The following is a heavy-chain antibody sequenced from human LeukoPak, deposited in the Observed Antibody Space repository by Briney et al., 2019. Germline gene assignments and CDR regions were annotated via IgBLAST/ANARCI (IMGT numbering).Heavy chain of an antibody. CDR2: IYYSGST. CDR3: ARERIAAAGTFWYFDL. CDR1: GGSISSYY. Sequence: PSETLSLTCTVSGGSISSYYWSWIRQPPGKGLEWIGYIYYSGSTNYNPSLKSRVTISVDTSKNQFSLKLSSVTAADTAVYHCARERIAAAGTFWYFDLWGRGTLVTVSS. J-gene: IGHJ2*01. V-gene: IGHV4-59*01. D-gene: IGHD6-13*01.